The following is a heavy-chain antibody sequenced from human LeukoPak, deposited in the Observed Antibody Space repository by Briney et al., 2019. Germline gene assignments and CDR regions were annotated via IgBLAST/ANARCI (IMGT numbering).Heavy chain of an antibody. V-gene: IGHV4-59*08. J-gene: IGHJ4*02. CDR2: IYYSGTT. CDR3: ARHLPSPELQFYFDY. Sequence: PSETLSLTCTVSGGSITSYYWSWVRQPPGKGPEWIGYIYYSGTTNYNPSLKSRVTISVDTSKNQFSLKLSSVTAADTAFYYCARHLPSPELQFYFDYWDQGTLVTVSS. CDR1: GGSITSYY. D-gene: IGHD5-24*01.